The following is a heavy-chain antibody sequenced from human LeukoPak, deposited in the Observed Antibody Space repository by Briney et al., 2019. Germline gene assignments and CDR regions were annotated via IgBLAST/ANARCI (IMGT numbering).Heavy chain of an antibody. CDR2: INQDGSEK. J-gene: IGHJ5*02. CDR1: GFTFGTYW. V-gene: IGHV3-7*01. CDR3: ARMSPPFSA. Sequence: PGGSLRLSCVASGFTFGTYWMSWVRQAPGKGLEWVANINQDGSEKYYVDSVKGQFTISRDNAKNSLYLQMNSLSAEDTAVYYCARMSPPFSAWGQGTLVIVSS.